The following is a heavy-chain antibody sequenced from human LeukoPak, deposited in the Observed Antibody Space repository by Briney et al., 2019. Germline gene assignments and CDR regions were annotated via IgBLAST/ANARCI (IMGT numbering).Heavy chain of an antibody. CDR2: ISESGTYT. CDR1: GFTLSTYA. D-gene: IGHD6-19*01. V-gene: IGHV3-23*01. J-gene: IGHJ4*02. CDR3: ARDVGGQWNY. Sequence: PGGSLRLSCAASGFTLSTYAMSWVRQAPGKGLEWVSTISESGTYTYYVDSVKGRSTNSIDNSKNTLYLQMNRPRAEETAVYRCARDVGGQWNYWGQGTLVTVSS.